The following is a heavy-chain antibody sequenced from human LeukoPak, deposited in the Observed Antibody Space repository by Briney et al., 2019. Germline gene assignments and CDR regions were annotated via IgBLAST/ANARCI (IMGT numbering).Heavy chain of an antibody. CDR1: GYTITSYG. J-gene: IGHJ3*02. V-gene: IGHV1-18*01. CDR2: ISAYNGNT. D-gene: IGHD1-26*01. CDR3: SSRSRWGIVGAAFDI. Sequence: ASVKVSCKASGYTITSYGISWVRQAPGQGLEWMGWISAYNGNTNYAQKLQGRVTMTTDTSTSTAYMELRSLRSDDTAVYYCSSRSRWGIVGAAFDIWGQGTMVTVSS.